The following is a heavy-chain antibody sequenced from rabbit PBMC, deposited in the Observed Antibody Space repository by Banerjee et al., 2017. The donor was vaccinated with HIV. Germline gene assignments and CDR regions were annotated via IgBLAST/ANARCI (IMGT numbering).Heavy chain of an antibody. Sequence: QSLQESGGGLFQPGGSLALTCKASGIDFSSYWMSWVRQAPGKGLEWIGYINTGTGNTDYASWAKGRFTISETSSTTVTLQMTSLTAADTTTYFCARGGNYDGSFDLWGPGTLVTVS. V-gene: IGHV1S40*01. J-gene: IGHJ4*01. D-gene: IGHD4-2*01. CDR3: ARGGNYDGSFDL. CDR2: INTGTGNT. CDR1: GIDFSSYW.